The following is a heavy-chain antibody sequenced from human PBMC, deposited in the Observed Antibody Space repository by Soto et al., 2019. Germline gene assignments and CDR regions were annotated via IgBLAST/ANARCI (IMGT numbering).Heavy chain of an antibody. CDR3: ARGMYYYDSSGYYYGYYFDY. CDR1: GGSFSGYY. J-gene: IGHJ4*02. D-gene: IGHD3-22*01. CDR2: INHSGST. V-gene: IGHV4-34*01. Sequence: SETLSLTCAVYGGSFSGYYWSWIHQPPGKGLEWIGEINHSGSTNYNPSLKSRVTISVDTSKNQFSLKLSSVTAADTAVYYCARGMYYYDSSGYYYGYYFDYWGQGTLVTVSS.